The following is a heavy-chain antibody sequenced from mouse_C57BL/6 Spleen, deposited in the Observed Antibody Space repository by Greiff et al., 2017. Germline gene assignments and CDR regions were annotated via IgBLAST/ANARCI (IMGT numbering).Heavy chain of an antibody. CDR2: IYPGDGDT. V-gene: IGHV1-80*01. Sequence: QVQLKQSGAELVKPGASVKISCKASGYAFSSYWMNWVKQRPGKGLEWIGQIYPGDGDTNYNGKFKGKATLTADKSSSTAYMQLSSLTSEDSAVYFCARGGGYDDGLFAYWGQGTLVTVSA. J-gene: IGHJ3*01. CDR1: GYAFSSYW. D-gene: IGHD2-2*01. CDR3: ARGGGYDDGLFAY.